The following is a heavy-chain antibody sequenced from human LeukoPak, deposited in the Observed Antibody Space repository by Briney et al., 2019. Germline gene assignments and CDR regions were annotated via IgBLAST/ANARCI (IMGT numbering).Heavy chain of an antibody. CDR2: IYTSGST. D-gene: IGHD2-21*02. CDR3: ARRGDLGRAFDV. Sequence: SETLSLTCTVSGGSISSYYWSWIRQPAGKGLEWIGRIYTSGSTNYNPSLKSRVTISVDTSKNQFSLKLSSVTAADTAVYYCARRGDLGRAFDVWGQGTMVTVSS. CDR1: GGSISSYY. J-gene: IGHJ3*01. V-gene: IGHV4-4*07.